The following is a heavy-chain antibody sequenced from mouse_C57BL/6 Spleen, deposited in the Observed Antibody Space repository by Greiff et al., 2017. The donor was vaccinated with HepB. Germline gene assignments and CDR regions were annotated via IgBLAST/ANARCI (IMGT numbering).Heavy chain of an antibody. CDR1: GYTFTSYW. Sequence: QVQLQQSGAELVRPGSSVKLSCKASGYTFTSYWMHWVKQRPIQGLEWIGNIDPSDSETHYNQKFKDKATLTVDKSSSTAYMQLSSLTSEDSAVYYCARNWDDWYFDVWGTGTTVTVSS. CDR2: IDPSDSET. V-gene: IGHV1-52*01. J-gene: IGHJ1*03. D-gene: IGHD4-1*01. CDR3: ARNWDDWYFDV.